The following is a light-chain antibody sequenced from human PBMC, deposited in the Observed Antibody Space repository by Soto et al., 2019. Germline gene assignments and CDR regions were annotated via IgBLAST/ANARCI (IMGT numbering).Light chain of an antibody. CDR1: QSVRSN. CDR2: GAS. V-gene: IGKV3-15*01. J-gene: IGKJ4*01. CDR3: HQYNTWPLT. Sequence: EIVLTQSPGTLSLSPGERATLSCRASQSVRSNSAWYQQKPGQAPRLLIHGASIRATGIPARFSGSGYGTEFTLTISSLQSEDFAIYYCHQYNTWPLTFGGGTKVDIK.